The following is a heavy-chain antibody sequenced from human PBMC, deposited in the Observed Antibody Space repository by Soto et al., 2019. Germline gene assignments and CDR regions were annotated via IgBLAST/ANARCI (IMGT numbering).Heavy chain of an antibody. CDR1: GFTFSSYG. D-gene: IGHD1-26*01. CDR3: AKGWELRDAFDI. V-gene: IGHV3-30*18. J-gene: IGHJ3*02. Sequence: QVQLVESGGGVVQPGRSLRLSCAASGFTFSSYGMHWVRQAPGQGLEWVAVISNDGSNKYYADSVKGRFTISRDNSKNTLYLQMNSLRAEDTAVYYCAKGWELRDAFDIWGQGTMVTVSS. CDR2: ISNDGSNK.